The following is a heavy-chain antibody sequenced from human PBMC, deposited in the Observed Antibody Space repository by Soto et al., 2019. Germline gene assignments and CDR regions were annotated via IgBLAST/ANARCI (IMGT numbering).Heavy chain of an antibody. CDR3: LCRWLVHY. J-gene: IGHJ4*02. Sequence: EVQLLESGGGLVQPGGSLRLSCAASGFTFSSYAMSWVRQAPGKGLEWVSAISGSGGSTYYADSVKGRFTISRDNSNNSMYLQMNSLRAEDTAVYYCLCRWLVHYWGQGTLVTVSS. CDR1: GFTFSSYA. CDR2: ISGSGGST. D-gene: IGHD6-19*01. V-gene: IGHV3-23*01.